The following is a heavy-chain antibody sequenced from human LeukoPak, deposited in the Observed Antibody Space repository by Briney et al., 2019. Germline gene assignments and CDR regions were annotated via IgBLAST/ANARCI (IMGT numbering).Heavy chain of an antibody. Sequence: GGSLRLSCAASGFTFSTYNMNWVRQAPGKGLAWVSSITSSSSYTFYADSVKGRFTISRDNAKNSLYLQMNSLRAEDTAIYYCARDPYNGNYGDSYYYYMDVWGKGTTVTVSS. CDR2: ITSSSSYT. CDR3: ARDPYNGNYGDSYYYYMDV. J-gene: IGHJ6*03. CDR1: GFTFSTYN. D-gene: IGHD1-26*01. V-gene: IGHV3-21*01.